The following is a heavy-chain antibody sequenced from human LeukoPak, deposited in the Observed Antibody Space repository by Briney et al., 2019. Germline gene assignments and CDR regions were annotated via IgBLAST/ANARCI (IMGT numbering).Heavy chain of an antibody. V-gene: IGHV3-7*03. CDR1: GFTFTNYW. CDR3: ARASSSGWYGYYYYGMDV. Sequence: GGSLRLSCAASGFTFTNYWMSWVRQAPGEGLEWVASIKFDGSEKYYVDSVRGRFTISRDNTKNSLYLQMNSLRAEDTAVYYCARASSSGWYGYYYYGMDVWGQGTTVTVSS. D-gene: IGHD6-19*01. J-gene: IGHJ6*02. CDR2: IKFDGSEK.